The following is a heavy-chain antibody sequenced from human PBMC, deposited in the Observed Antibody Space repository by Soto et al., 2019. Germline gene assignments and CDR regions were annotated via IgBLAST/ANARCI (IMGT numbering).Heavy chain of an antibody. Sequence: WGSLRLSCAASGFTFSSYAMNWVRQAPRKGLEWVSAISGSGGRTYYADSVKGRFTISSDSSKNTLYLQMNSLRAEDTAVYYCAKATYDRSGYYGFQYCQSWGQGTLVNVSS. J-gene: IGHJ5*02. CDR3: AKATYDRSGYYGFQYCQS. CDR2: ISGSGGRT. D-gene: IGHD3-22*01. V-gene: IGHV3-23*01. CDR1: GFTFSSYA.